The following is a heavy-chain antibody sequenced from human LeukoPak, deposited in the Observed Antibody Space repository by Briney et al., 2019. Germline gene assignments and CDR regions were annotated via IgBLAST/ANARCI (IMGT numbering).Heavy chain of an antibody. D-gene: IGHD3-3*01. CDR1: GFTFSNYA. J-gene: IGHJ4*02. CDR3: ARDSLEWSSLPDY. CDR2: ISYDGTNK. V-gene: IGHV3-33*08. Sequence: GRSLRLSCAASGFTFSNYAIHWIRQGPGKGLKWVAIISYDGTNKYYADSVKGRFSISRDNAKNSLYLQMNSLRAEDTAVYYCARDSLEWSSLPDYWGQGTLVTVSS.